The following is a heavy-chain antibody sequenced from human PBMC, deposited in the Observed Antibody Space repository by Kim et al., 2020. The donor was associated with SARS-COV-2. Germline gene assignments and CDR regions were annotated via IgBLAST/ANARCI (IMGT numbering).Heavy chain of an antibody. CDR1: GFTFDDYA. CDR2: ISWNSGSI. V-gene: IGHV3-9*01. J-gene: IGHJ3*02. CDR3: AKDRGSTPLDAFDI. Sequence: GGSLRLSCAASGFTFDDYAMHWVRQAPGKGLEWVSGISWNSGSIGYADSVKGRFTISRDNAKNSLYLQMNSLRAEDTALYYCAKDRGSTPLDAFDIWGQGTMVTVSS. D-gene: IGHD1-1*01.